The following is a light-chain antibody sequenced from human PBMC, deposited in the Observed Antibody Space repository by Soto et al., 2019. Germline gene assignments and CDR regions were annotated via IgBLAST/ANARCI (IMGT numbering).Light chain of an antibody. J-gene: IGKJ5*01. Sequence: IKLPQCPSSLTASVGDRVTITCRASQGISSYLAWYQQKPGKAPKLLIYAAYTLQSGVPSRFSGSGSGTDFTLTISSLQPEDFATYYCQQLFESPITFGQGTRLEIK. CDR3: QQLFESPIT. CDR2: AAY. V-gene: IGKV1-9*01. CDR1: QGISSY.